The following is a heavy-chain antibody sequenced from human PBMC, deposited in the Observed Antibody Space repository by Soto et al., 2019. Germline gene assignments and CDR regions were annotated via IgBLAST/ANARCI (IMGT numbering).Heavy chain of an antibody. D-gene: IGHD4-17*01. CDR1: GLTFSSYA. CDR2: ISGSGGST. CDR3: AKHGDYEGFSYYYYGMEV. Sequence: PGGSLRLSCAASGLTFSSYAMSWVRQAPGKGLEWVSAISGSGGSTYYADSVKGRFTISRDNSKNTLYLQMNSLRAEDTAVYYCAKHGDYEGFSYYYYGMEVWGQGTTVTVSS. J-gene: IGHJ6*02. V-gene: IGHV3-23*01.